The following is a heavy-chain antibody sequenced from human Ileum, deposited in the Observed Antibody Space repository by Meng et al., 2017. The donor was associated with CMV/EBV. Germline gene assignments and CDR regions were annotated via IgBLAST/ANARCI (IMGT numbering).Heavy chain of an antibody. CDR3: ARNGGYDSPFDY. Sequence: GSLRLSCTVSGGSISSSTYYWGWIRQPPGKGLEWFGSIYYSGSTVYNPSRKSRVTISVDTSKNQFSLKLSSVTATDTAVYYCARNGGYDSPFDYWGQGTLVTVSS. V-gene: IGHV4-39*01. CDR2: IYYSGST. D-gene: IGHD5-12*01. CDR1: GGSISSSTYY. J-gene: IGHJ4*02.